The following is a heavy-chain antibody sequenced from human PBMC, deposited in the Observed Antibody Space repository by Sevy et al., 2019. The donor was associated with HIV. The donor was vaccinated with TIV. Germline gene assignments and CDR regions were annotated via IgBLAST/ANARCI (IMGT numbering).Heavy chain of an antibody. Sequence: SETLSLTCTVSGGSISSYYWSWIRQPPGKGLEWIGYIYYSGSTNYNPSLKSRVTISVDTSKNQFALKLSSVTLADTAVYYCAGGSRAYCGGDCYGSLAKALTIDYWGQGTLVTVSS. CDR1: GGSISSYY. CDR3: AGGSRAYCGGDCYGSLAKALTIDY. J-gene: IGHJ4*02. V-gene: IGHV4-59*01. D-gene: IGHD2-21*01. CDR2: IYYSGST.